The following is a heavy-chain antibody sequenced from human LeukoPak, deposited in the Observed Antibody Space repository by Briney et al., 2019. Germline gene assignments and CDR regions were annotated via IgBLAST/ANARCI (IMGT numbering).Heavy chain of an antibody. D-gene: IGHD4-17*01. CDR3: ARDPTTVTTFYAFDI. CDR1: GGSISSSSYY. Sequence: SETLSLTCTVSGGSISSSSYYWGWIRQPPGKGLEWSGSIYYSGSTYYNPSLKSRVTISVDTSTNQFSLRLNSVTAADTAVYYCARDPTTVTTFYAFDIWGQGTMVTVSS. J-gene: IGHJ3*02. CDR2: IYYSGST. V-gene: IGHV4-39*02.